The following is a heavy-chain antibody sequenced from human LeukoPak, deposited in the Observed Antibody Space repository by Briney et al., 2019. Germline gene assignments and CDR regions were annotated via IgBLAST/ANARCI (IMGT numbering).Heavy chain of an antibody. V-gene: IGHV3-33*08. Sequence: PGGSLRLSCAASGFMFSSNWMSWVRQAPGKGLEWVAVVWYDGSKTYSADSVKGRITISRDDSKNTLYLQMNSLRAEDTAVYYCARGVDYYDSSGTIDYWGQGTLVTVSS. D-gene: IGHD3-22*01. J-gene: IGHJ4*02. CDR1: GFMFSSNW. CDR2: VWYDGSKT. CDR3: ARGVDYYDSSGTIDY.